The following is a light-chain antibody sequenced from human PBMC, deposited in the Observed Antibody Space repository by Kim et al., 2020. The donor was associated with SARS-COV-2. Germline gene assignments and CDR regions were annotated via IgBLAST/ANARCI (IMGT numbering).Light chain of an antibody. CDR3: QQYNNWPPEYS. Sequence: SPGDRAPLACRASQNIRSNLAWYQQKPGQAPRLPIYAASARATSGPARFSGSGSGTEFTLTISSLQSEDFALYYCQQYNNWPPEYSFGQGTKLEI. J-gene: IGKJ2*03. V-gene: IGKV3-15*01. CDR2: AAS. CDR1: QNIRSN.